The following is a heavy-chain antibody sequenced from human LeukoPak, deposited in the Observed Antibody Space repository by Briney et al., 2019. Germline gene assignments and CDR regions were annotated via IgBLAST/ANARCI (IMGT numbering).Heavy chain of an antibody. Sequence: ASVKVSCKVSGYTLTELSMHWVRQAPGKGLEWMGGFDPEDGETIYAQKFQGRVTMTEDTSTDTAYMELSSLRSEDTAVYYCATAGYYYDSSGYGYWGQGTLVTVSS. CDR2: FDPEDGET. V-gene: IGHV1-24*01. CDR1: GYTLTELS. J-gene: IGHJ4*02. D-gene: IGHD3-22*01. CDR3: ATAGYYYDSSGYGY.